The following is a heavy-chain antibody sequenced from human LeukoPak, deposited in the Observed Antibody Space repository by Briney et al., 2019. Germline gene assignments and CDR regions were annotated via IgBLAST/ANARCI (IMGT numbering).Heavy chain of an antibody. CDR3: ARDVAGWSSGWYYALDI. V-gene: IGHV3-74*01. Sequence: QPGGSLRPSCGASDFSFSDYRMHWVRQAPVKGLGWVSRIKSDGVSTTYADSVKGRFTISRDNARNTLYLQMNSLRAEDTAVYYCARDVAGWSSGWYYALDIWGQGTMVTVSS. CDR2: IKSDGVST. CDR1: DFSFSDYR. D-gene: IGHD6-19*01. J-gene: IGHJ3*02.